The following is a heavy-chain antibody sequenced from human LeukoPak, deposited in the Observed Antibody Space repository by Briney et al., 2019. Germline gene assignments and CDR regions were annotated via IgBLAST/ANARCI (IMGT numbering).Heavy chain of an antibody. D-gene: IGHD3-22*01. CDR3: ARGLRREDSSKDVDY. CDR2: INHSGST. V-gene: IGHV4-34*01. Sequence: SETLSLTCAVYGGSFSGYYWSWIRQPPGKGLEWIGEINHSGSTNYNPSLKSRVTISVDTSKNQFSLKLSSVTAADTAVYYCARGLRREDSSKDVDYWGQGTLVTVSS. CDR1: GGSFSGYY. J-gene: IGHJ4*02.